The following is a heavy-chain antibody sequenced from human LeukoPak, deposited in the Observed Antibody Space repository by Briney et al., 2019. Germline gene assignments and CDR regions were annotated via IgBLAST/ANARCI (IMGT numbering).Heavy chain of an antibody. J-gene: IGHJ6*03. Sequence: AGGSLRLSCAASGFTFDDYAMHWVRQAPGKGLEWVSLITWDAGSTYYADSVKGRFTISRDNSKNSLYLQMNSLRAEDTALYYCARHLYYYDSSGYYGVNYYYMDVWGKGTTVTISS. V-gene: IGHV3-43D*03. D-gene: IGHD3-22*01. CDR2: ITWDAGST. CDR1: GFTFDDYA. CDR3: ARHLYYYDSSGYYGVNYYYMDV.